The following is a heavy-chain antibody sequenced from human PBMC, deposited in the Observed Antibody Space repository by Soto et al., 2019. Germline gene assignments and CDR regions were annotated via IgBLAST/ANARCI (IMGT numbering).Heavy chain of an antibody. CDR3: GSDGDYGGSSMIGY. CDR1: GGSISSGDYY. D-gene: IGHD2-15*01. Sequence: QVQLQESGPGLVKPSQTLSLTCTVSGGSISSGDYYWSWIRQPPGKGLEWIGYIYYSGSTYYNPSLKSRVTISVDTSKTQFALKLSSVTAADSAVYYCGSDGDYGGSSMIGYWGQGTLVTVAS. V-gene: IGHV4-30-4*01. J-gene: IGHJ4*02. CDR2: IYYSGST.